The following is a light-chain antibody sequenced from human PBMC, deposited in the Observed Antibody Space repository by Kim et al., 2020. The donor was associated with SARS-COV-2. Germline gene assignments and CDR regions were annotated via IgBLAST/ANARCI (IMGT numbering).Light chain of an antibody. Sequence: VGDGGAITTRASRGINNYLYGYQQKPGKSPTPRISDASSFEAEVVSRFSGSGSGTDFTLTISSLQPEDIGTYYCQQYADLPLTFGGGTKVQIK. V-gene: IGKV1-33*01. J-gene: IGKJ4*01. CDR1: RGINNY. CDR2: DAS. CDR3: QQYADLPLT.